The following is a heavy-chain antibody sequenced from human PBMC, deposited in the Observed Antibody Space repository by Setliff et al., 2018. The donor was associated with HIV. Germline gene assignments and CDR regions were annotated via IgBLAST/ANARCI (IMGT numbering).Heavy chain of an antibody. V-gene: IGHV4-4*07. CDR3: ARARITMTGGRLEPYAFDR. CDR2: VHGTGTT. D-gene: IGHD3-22*01. J-gene: IGHJ3*01. CDR1: GGSFSTYY. Sequence: SETLSLTCTVSGGSFSTYYWSWIRQPAGEGLEYVGRVHGTGTTTYNPSLKSRVTMSVDTSKNQLSLKLRSVTAADTAVYYCARARITMTGGRLEPYAFDRWGQGTKVTVSS.